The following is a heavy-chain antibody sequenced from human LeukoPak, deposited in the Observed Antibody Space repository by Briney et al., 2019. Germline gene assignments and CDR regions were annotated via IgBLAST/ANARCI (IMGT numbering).Heavy chain of an antibody. Sequence: PSETLSLTCTVSGFSISSGYYWGWIRQPPGKGLKWIGSIYHSGSTYYNPSLKSRVTISVDTSKNQFCLRRNSVTAADTAVYYCARITGADCFDYWGQGTLVTVSS. D-gene: IGHD1-26*01. J-gene: IGHJ4*02. CDR1: GFSISSGYY. CDR2: IYHSGST. V-gene: IGHV4-38-2*02. CDR3: ARITGADCFDY.